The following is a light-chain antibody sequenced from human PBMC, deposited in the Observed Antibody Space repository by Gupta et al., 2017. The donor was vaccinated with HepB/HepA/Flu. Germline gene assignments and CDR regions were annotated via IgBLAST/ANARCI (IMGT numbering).Light chain of an antibody. Sequence: SYALSQPPSVAVSPIQTASIFCSGGRLVEKAVSWYQQRPGQPPVLVMYQNSLRPSGTPERFSGSTSGATATLTITGTQATGEEDYYCQAWDSGSAVFGGGTKLTVL. CDR1: RLVEKA. J-gene: IGLJ2*01. V-gene: IGLV3-1*01. CDR2: QNS. CDR3: QAWDSGSAV.